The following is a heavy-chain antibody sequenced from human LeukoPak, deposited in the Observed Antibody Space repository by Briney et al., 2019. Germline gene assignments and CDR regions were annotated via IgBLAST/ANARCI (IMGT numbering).Heavy chain of an antibody. CDR3: ARRSSSLSYYHYYYMDV. Sequence: SETLSLTCTVSGASISSFYWSWIRQSPGKGLEWIGNIYTSGSTNYNPSLKSRVTISVDTSKNHFSLKLTSVTAADTAVYYCARRSSSLSYYHYYYMDVWGKGTTVIVS. CDR1: GASISSFY. CDR2: IYTSGST. J-gene: IGHJ6*03. D-gene: IGHD6-6*01. V-gene: IGHV4-4*09.